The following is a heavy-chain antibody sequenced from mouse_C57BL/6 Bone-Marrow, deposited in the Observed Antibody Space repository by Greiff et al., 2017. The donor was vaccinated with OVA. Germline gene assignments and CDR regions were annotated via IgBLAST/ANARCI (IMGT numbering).Heavy chain of an antibody. Sequence: VQLQQSVAELVRPGASVKLSCTASGFNIKNTYMHWVKQRPEQGLEWIGRIEPANGNTKYALKMQGKATITADTSSNTAYLQLSSLTSEDTAIYYCARWADSSGYGFAYWGQGTLVTVSA. CDR2: IEPANGNT. V-gene: IGHV14-3*01. CDR1: GFNIKNTY. J-gene: IGHJ3*01. D-gene: IGHD3-2*02. CDR3: ARWADSSGYGFAY.